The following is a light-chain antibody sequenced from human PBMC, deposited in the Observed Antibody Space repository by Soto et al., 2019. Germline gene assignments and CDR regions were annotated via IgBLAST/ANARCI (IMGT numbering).Light chain of an antibody. V-gene: IGLV1-40*01. CDR3: QSYDSSLSAHYV. Sequence: QSVLTQPPSVSGAPGQRVTISCTGSSSNIGAGSDVHWYQQLPGTAPKLLIYNNNNRPSGVPDRFSGSKSGTSASLAITGLQAEDEADYYCQSYDSSLSAHYVFGTGTKVTVL. J-gene: IGLJ1*01. CDR1: SSNIGAGSD. CDR2: NNN.